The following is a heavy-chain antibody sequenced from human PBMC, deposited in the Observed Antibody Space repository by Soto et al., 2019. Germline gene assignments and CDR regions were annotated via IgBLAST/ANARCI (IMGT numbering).Heavy chain of an antibody. Sequence: SETLSLTCTVSGGSISSYYWSWIRQPPGKGLEWIGYIYYSGSTNYNPSLKSRVTISVDTSKNQFSLKLSSVTAADTAVYYCARGRRSSSWLSGWFDPWGQGTLVTVSS. CDR1: GGSISSYY. CDR2: IYYSGST. CDR3: ARGRRSSSWLSGWFDP. V-gene: IGHV4-59*01. D-gene: IGHD6-13*01. J-gene: IGHJ5*02.